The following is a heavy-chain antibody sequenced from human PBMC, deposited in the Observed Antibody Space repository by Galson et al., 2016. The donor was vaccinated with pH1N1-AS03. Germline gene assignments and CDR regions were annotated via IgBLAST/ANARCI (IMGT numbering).Heavy chain of an antibody. Sequence: LSLTCTVSGGSISSYYWSWIRQPPGKRLEWIGYIFYNGTTNYNPSLKSRVTISVDTSKNQFSLKLTSVTAADTAVYYCARFPDYGDDVGYWGQGTLVTVSA. CDR3: ARFPDYGDDVGY. D-gene: IGHD4-17*01. J-gene: IGHJ4*02. V-gene: IGHV4-59*08. CDR2: IFYNGTT. CDR1: GGSISSYY.